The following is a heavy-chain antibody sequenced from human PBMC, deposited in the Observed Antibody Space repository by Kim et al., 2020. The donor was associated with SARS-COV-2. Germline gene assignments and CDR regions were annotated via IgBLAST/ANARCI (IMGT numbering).Heavy chain of an antibody. CDR1: GFTVSSNY. CDR2: IYSGGST. Sequence: GGSLRLSCAASGFTVSSNYMSWVRQAPGKGLEWVSVIYSGGSTYYADSVKGRFTISRHNSKNTLYLQMNSLRAEDTAVYYCARVRGVTYYYYYYYMDVWGKGTTVTVSS. V-gene: IGHV3-53*04. CDR3: ARVRGVTYYYYYYYMDV. J-gene: IGHJ6*03. D-gene: IGHD3-10*01.